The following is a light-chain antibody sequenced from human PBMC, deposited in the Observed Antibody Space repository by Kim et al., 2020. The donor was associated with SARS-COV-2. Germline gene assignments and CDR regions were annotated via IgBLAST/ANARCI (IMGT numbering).Light chain of an antibody. CDR1: QSISSW. CDR2: KSS. V-gene: IGKV1-5*03. Sequence: IQMTQSPSTLSASVGDSVTITCRASQSISSWLAWYQQKPGKAPKLLIYKSSFLESGVPSRFSGSGSGTDFTLTISSLQPDDFAAYYCQQYNSDWTFGQGTKVDIK. J-gene: IGKJ1*01. CDR3: QQYNSDWT.